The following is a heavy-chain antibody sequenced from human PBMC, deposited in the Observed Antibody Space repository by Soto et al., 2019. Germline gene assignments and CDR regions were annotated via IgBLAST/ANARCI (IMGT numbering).Heavy chain of an antibody. V-gene: IGHV3-23*01. CDR2: ISGDSGST. CDR1: GFTFSNYA. CDR3: SKGIAVAGTLTHDY. J-gene: IGHJ4*02. Sequence: EVHLLDSGGGSVQPGGSLRLSCAASGFTFSNYAMSWVRQAPGKGLEWVSAISGDSGSTFYADSVKGRFTISRDNSKNTVYLQLNSLRAEDTAVYYCSKGIAVAGTLTHDYWGQGTLVTVSS. D-gene: IGHD6-19*01.